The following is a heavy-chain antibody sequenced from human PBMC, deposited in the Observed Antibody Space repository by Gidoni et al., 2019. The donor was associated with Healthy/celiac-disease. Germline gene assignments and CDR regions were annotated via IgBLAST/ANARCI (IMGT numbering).Heavy chain of an antibody. Sequence: QVQLQQWGAGLLKPSETLSLTCAVYGGSFSGYYWSWIRQPPGKGLEWIGEINHSGSTNSHPSLKSRVTISVDTSKNQFSLKLSSVTAAATAVYYCERASSTRCLDYWGQGTLVTVSS. CDR1: GGSFSGYY. J-gene: IGHJ4*02. CDR3: ERASSTRCLDY. V-gene: IGHV4-34*01. D-gene: IGHD2-2*01. CDR2: INHSGST.